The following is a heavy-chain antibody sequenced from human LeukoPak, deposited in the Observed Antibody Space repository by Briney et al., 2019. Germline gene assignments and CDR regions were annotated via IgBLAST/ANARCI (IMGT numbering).Heavy chain of an antibody. CDR3: ARERFWSGYCFFDY. CDR2: IYTSGST. Sequence: SXXLSLTCTVSGGSISSYYRSWIRQPAGKGLEWIGRIYTSGSTNYNPSLKSRVTMSVDTSKNQFSLKLSSVTAADTAVYYCARERFWSGYCFFDYWGQGTLVTVSS. CDR1: GGSISSYY. D-gene: IGHD3-3*01. V-gene: IGHV4-4*07. J-gene: IGHJ4*02.